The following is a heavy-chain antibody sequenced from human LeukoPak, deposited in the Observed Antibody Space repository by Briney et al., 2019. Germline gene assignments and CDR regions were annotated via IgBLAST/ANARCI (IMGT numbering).Heavy chain of an antibody. D-gene: IGHD3-10*01. CDR2: MNPNSGNT. V-gene: IGHV1-8*01. CDR3: ARGPLRLLWFGELFPNWFDP. Sequence: ASVKVSCKASGYTFTSYDINWVRQATGQGLEWMGWMNPNSGNTGYAQKFQGRVTMTRNTSISTAYMELSGLRSEDTAVYYCARGPLRLLWFGELFPNWFDPWGQGTLVTVSS. CDR1: GYTFTSYD. J-gene: IGHJ5*02.